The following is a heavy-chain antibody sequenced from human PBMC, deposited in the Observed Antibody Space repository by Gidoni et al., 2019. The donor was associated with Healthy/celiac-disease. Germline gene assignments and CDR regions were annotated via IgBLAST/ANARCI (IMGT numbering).Heavy chain of an antibody. V-gene: IGHV3-33*01. D-gene: IGHD2-15*01. CDR3: ARDRGGYCSGGSCYSGWFDP. CDR1: GFTFSRHG. Sequence: QVQLVESGGGVVQPGRSLRLSCAASGFTFSRHGMHWVQAPGKGLEWVAVIWYDGSNKYYADSVKGRFTISRDNSKNTLYLQMNSLRAEDTAVYYCARDRGGYCSGGSCYSGWFDPWGQGTLVTVSS. J-gene: IGHJ5*02. CDR2: IWYDGSNK.